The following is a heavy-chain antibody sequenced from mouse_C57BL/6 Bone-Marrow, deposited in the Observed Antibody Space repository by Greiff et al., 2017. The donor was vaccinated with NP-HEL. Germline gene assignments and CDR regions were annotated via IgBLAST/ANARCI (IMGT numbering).Heavy chain of an antibody. J-gene: IGHJ1*03. D-gene: IGHD1-1*01. Sequence: EVQLQQSGAELVRPGASVKLSCTASGFNIKDDYMHWVKQRPEQGLEWIGWIDPENGDTEYASKFQGKATITADTSSNTAYLQLSSLTSEDTAVYYCTTTVPSYWYFDVWGTGTTVTVSS. CDR2: IDPENGDT. CDR3: TTTVPSYWYFDV. V-gene: IGHV14-4*01. CDR1: GFNIKDDY.